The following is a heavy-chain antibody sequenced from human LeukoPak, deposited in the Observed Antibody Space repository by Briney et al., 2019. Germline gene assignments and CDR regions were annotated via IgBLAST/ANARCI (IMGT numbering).Heavy chain of an antibody. CDR1: GGSISSSNW. J-gene: IGHJ4*02. D-gene: IGHD1-26*01. V-gene: IGHV4-4*02. CDR2: IYHSGST. CDR3: AREARGGSTYFDN. Sequence: PSETLSLTCAVSGGSISSSNWWSWVRQPPGKGLEWIGEIYHSGSTNYNPSLKSRVTISVDTSKNQFSLSLTSVTAADTALYYCAREARGGSTYFDNWGQGTLVTVSS.